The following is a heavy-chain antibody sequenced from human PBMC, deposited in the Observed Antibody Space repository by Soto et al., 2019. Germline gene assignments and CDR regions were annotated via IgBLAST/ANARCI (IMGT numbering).Heavy chain of an antibody. J-gene: IGHJ6*02. CDR1: GGTFSSYA. V-gene: IGHV1-69*13. CDR2: VIPIFGTA. D-gene: IGHD1-26*01. Sequence: SVKVSCKASGGTFSSYAISWVRQAPGQGLEWMGGVIPIFGTANYAQKFQGRVTITADESTSTAYMELSSLRSEDTAVYYCARPHLSGSYYGDYYYYYGMDVWGQGTTVTVSS. CDR3: ARPHLSGSYYGDYYYYYGMDV.